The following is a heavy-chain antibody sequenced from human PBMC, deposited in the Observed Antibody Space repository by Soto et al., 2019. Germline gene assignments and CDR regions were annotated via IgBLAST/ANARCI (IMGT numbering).Heavy chain of an antibody. CDR3: VASLAASGLNWLDP. CDR2: VTYSGIT. Sequence: QVQLQESGPGLVKPSETLSLTCSVSGASVTSRGYYWSWIRQTPGKGLEWMGYVTYSGITTYNPSLKSRVAISVDTANNQFSLSLSSVRAADTAVYYCVASLAASGLNWLDPWGRGTLVTVSS. D-gene: IGHD6-13*01. CDR1: GASVTSRGYY. J-gene: IGHJ5*02. V-gene: IGHV4-61*08.